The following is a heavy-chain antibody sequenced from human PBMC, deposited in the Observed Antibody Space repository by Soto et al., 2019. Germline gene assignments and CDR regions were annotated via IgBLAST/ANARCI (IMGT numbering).Heavy chain of an antibody. D-gene: IGHD5-12*01. CDR1: GFTFDDYA. V-gene: IGHV3-9*01. Sequence: EVQLVESGGGLVQPGRSLRLSCAASGFTFDDYAMHWVRQAPGKGLEWVSGISWNSGSIGYADSVKGRFTISRDNAKNSLYLQMNSLRAEDTALYYCAKDSGYDSGIIDYWGQGTLVTVSS. J-gene: IGHJ4*02. CDR2: ISWNSGSI. CDR3: AKDSGYDSGIIDY.